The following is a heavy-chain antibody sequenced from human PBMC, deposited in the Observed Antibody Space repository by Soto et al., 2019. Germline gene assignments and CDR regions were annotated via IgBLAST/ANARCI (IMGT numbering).Heavy chain of an antibody. J-gene: IGHJ5*02. Sequence: ASVKVSCKASGYSFTNNYVSWVRQATVQGLEWMGWVNPGSGDTGYAQKLQGRVTMTRDISIATAYVELSSLTSDDTAIYYCATMATFGSLNWFDPWGQGTLVTVS. CDR3: ATMATFGSLNWFDP. CDR2: VNPGSGDT. CDR1: GYSFTNNY. D-gene: IGHD3-16*01. V-gene: IGHV1-8*01.